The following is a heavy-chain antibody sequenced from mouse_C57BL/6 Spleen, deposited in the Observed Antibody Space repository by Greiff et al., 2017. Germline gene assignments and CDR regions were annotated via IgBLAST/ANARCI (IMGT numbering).Heavy chain of an antibody. CDR3: AHSSGYVGCDY. V-gene: IGHV1-69*01. CDR1: GYTFTSYW. Sequence: QVQLQQPGAELVMPGASVKLSCKASGYTFTSYWMHWVKQRPGQGLEWIGEIDPSDSYTNYNQKFKGKSTLTVDKSSSTAYMQLSSLTSEDSAVYYCAHSSGYVGCDYWGQGTTLTVSS. J-gene: IGHJ2*01. D-gene: IGHD3-2*02. CDR2: IDPSDSYT.